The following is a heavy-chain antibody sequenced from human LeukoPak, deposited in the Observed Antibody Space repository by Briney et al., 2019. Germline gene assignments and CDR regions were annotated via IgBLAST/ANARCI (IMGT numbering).Heavy chain of an antibody. CDR2: ISAYNGNT. D-gene: IGHD3-9*01. Sequence: ASVKVSCKASGCTFTGYYMHWERQAPGQGLEWMGWISAYNGNTNYAQKLQGRVTMTTDTSTSTAYMELRSLRSDDTAVYYCARGNSYDYFDWLGDWGQGTLVTVSS. J-gene: IGHJ4*02. CDR1: GCTFTGYY. CDR3: ARGNSYDYFDWLGD. V-gene: IGHV1-18*04.